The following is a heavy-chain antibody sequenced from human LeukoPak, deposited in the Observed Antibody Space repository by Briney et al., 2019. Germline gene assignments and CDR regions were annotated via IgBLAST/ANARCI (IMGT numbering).Heavy chain of an antibody. D-gene: IGHD3-22*01. J-gene: IGHJ5*02. CDR3: ARVFSTTYYDNRGWFDP. V-gene: IGHV4-59*01. CDR1: GGSISSYY. Sequence: PSETLSLTCTVSGGSISSYYWSWIRQPPGKGLEWIGYIYYSGSTNYNPSLKSRVTISVDTSKNQFSLKLSSVTAADTAVYYCARVFSTTYYDNRGWFDPWGQGTLVTVSS. CDR2: IYYSGST.